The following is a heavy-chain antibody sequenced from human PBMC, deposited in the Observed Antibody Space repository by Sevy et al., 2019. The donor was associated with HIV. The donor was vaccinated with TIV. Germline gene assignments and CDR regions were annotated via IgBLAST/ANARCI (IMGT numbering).Heavy chain of an antibody. Sequence: GGSLRLSCAASGFIFKNSWMSWVRQAPGEGLEWVGRIKSKSDGGTAEYAAPVKGRLTISRDDSKNTLYLQMNSLKTEDTAVYYCTTVAAAATDYWGQGTLVTVSS. CDR2: IKSKSDGGTA. CDR3: TTVAAAATDY. J-gene: IGHJ4*02. V-gene: IGHV3-15*01. CDR1: GFIFKNSW. D-gene: IGHD6-13*01.